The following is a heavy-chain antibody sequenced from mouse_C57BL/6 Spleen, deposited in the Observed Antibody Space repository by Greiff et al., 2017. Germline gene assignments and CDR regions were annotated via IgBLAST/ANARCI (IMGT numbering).Heavy chain of an antibody. D-gene: IGHD1-1*01. J-gene: IGHJ4*01. V-gene: IGHV1-50*01. CDR1: GYTFTSYW. CDR2: IDPSDSYT. Sequence: QVQLQQPGAELVKPGASVKLSCKASGYTFTSYWMQWVKQRPGQGLEWIGEIDPSDSYTNYNQKFKGKATLTVDTSSSPAYMQLSSLTSEDSAVYYCASGYYYGSSYRYAMDYWGQGTSVTVSS. CDR3: ASGYYYGSSYRYAMDY.